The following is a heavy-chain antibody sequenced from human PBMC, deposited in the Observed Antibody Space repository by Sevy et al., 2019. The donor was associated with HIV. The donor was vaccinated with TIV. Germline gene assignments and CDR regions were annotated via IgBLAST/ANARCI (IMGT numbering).Heavy chain of an antibody. CDR2: ITWDGGSP. J-gene: IGHJ4*02. Sequence: GGSLRLSCTASGFTFDDYTMDWVRQAPGKGLEWVSSITWDGGSPYYADSVKGRFTISRDNCKNSLYLQMNSLRPEDTALYYCAKDIAGEGSGSYYFDYWGQGTLVTVSS. D-gene: IGHD3-10*01. CDR1: GFTFDDYT. V-gene: IGHV3-43D*03. CDR3: AKDIAGEGSGSYYFDY.